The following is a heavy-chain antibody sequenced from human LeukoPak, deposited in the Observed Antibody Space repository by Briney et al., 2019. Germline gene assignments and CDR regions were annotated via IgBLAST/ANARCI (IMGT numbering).Heavy chain of an antibody. CDR1: GYTFTSYD. Sequence: GASVKVSCKASGYTFTSYDINWVRQATGQGLEWMGWMNPNSGNTGYAQKFQGRVTMTRNTSISTAYMELSSLSSEDTAVYYCARDAGSSWYGGWFDPWGQGTLVTVSS. D-gene: IGHD6-13*01. J-gene: IGHJ5*02. CDR2: MNPNSGNT. CDR3: ARDAGSSWYGGWFDP. V-gene: IGHV1-8*01.